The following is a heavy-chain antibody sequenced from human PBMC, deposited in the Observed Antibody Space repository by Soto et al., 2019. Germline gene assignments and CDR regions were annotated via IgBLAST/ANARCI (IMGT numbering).Heavy chain of an antibody. Sequence: ASVKVSCKASGYTFTGYYMHWVRQAPGQGLEWMGWINPNSGSTSYAQKFQGRVTMTRDTSTSTVYMELSSLRSEDTAVYYCARGGVWLRSRNYPLDYWGQGTLVTVSS. CDR1: GYTFTGYY. V-gene: IGHV1-46*01. J-gene: IGHJ4*02. CDR3: ARGGVWLRSRNYPLDY. CDR2: INPNSGST. D-gene: IGHD5-12*01.